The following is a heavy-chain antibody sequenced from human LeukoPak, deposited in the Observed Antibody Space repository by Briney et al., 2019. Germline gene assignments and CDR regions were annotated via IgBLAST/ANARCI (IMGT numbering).Heavy chain of an antibody. Sequence: PSETLSLTCAVYGGSFSGYYWSWIRQPPGKGLEWIGEINHSGSTNYNPSLKSRVTISVDTSKNQFSLKLSSVTAADTAVYYCARGYGYYYDSSGYAIFDYWGQGTLVTVSS. V-gene: IGHV4-34*01. CDR3: ARGYGYYYDSSGYAIFDY. J-gene: IGHJ4*02. CDR1: GGSFSGYY. D-gene: IGHD3-22*01. CDR2: INHSGST.